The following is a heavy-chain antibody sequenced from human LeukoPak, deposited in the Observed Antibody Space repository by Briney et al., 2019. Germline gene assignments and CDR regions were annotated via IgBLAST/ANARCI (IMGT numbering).Heavy chain of an antibody. V-gene: IGHV1-3*01. CDR2: INAGNGNT. J-gene: IGHJ4*02. CDR3: ARDGHYDILTGSPLDY. Sequence: ASVKVSCKASGYTFTSYAMHRVRQAPGQRLEWMGWINAGNGNTKYSQKFQGRVTITRDTSASTAYMELSSLRSEDTAVYYCARDGHYDILTGSPLDYWGQGTLVTVSS. D-gene: IGHD3-9*01. CDR1: GYTFTSYA.